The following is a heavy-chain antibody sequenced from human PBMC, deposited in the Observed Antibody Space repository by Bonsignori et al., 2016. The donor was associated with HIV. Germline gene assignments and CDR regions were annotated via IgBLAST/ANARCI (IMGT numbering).Heavy chain of an antibody. V-gene: IGHV4-34*01. J-gene: IGHJ6*03. CDR2: VSKSGGS. D-gene: IGHD2-15*01. Sequence: WIRQPPGKGLEWIGQVSKSGGSKFNPSLRSRLTISLDTPRNHFSLMLASVTAADTALYFCARAAPRCGRTACYIDIPYYYMDVWSKGTTVTVSS. CDR3: ARAAPRCGRTACYIDIPYYYMDV.